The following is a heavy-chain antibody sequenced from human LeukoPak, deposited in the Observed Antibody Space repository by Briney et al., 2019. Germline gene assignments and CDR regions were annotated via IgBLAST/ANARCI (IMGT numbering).Heavy chain of an antibody. CDR1: GGSISTYS. CDR2: IYYTGST. V-gene: IGHV4-59*01. CDR3: ARGSRELYYFDY. Sequence: PSETLSLTCSVSGGSISTYSWSWIRQPPGKGLEWIGYIYYTGSTNYHPSLKSRVTISVDASKTQFSLKLNSVTAADTAVYYCARGSRELYYFDYWGQGTLVTVSS. D-gene: IGHD1-7*01. J-gene: IGHJ4*02.